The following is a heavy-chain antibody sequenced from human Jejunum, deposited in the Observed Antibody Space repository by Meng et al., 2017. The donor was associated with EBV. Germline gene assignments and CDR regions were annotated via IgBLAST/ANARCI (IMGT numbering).Heavy chain of an antibody. D-gene: IGHD1-14*01. J-gene: IGHJ4*02. V-gene: IGHV4-4*02. CDR3: ARASSERLLDY. Sequence: QGQLQDTGPGLVKPSGPLSLPCAVSTDFISSYEWWSWVRQPPGKGLEWLGEINQVGSTYYNPSLKSRVTISIDTSKRQFSLRLNSMTAADTAVYYCARASSERLLDYWGQGTLVTVSS. CDR2: INQVGST. CDR1: TDFISSYEW.